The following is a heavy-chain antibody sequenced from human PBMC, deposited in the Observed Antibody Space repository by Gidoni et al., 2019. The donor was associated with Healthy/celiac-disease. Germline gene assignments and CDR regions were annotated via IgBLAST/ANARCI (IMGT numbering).Heavy chain of an antibody. CDR2: IYYSGST. V-gene: IGHV4-39*01. D-gene: IGHD5-12*01. J-gene: IGHJ4*02. CDR1: GAAISSSSYY. Sequence: QLQPQESGPGLVKPSETLSPTCTVSGAAISSSSYYWGWIRQPPGKGLEWIGSIYYSGSTYYNPSLKSRVTISVDTSKDQFSLRLSSVTAADTAVYYCARRRWLQLLDYWGQGTLVTVSS. CDR3: ARRRWLQLLDY.